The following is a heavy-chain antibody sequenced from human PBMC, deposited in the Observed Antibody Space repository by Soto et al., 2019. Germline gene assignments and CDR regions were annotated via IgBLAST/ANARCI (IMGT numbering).Heavy chain of an antibody. CDR2: IWYDGSNK. J-gene: IGHJ3*02. CDR1: GFTFSSYG. V-gene: IGHV3-33*01. Sequence: QVQLVESGGGVVQRGGSLRLSCAASGFTFSSYGMHWVRQAPGKGLEWVAVIWYDGSNKYYADSVKGRSTISRDDSKNTVYLQMNSLGAEDTAVYYCTRDPLIALAAYDAFDIWGQGTSVTVSS. D-gene: IGHD6-19*01. CDR3: TRDPLIALAAYDAFDI.